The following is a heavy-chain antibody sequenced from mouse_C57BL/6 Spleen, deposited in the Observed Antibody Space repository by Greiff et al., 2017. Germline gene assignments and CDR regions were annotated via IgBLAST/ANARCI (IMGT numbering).Heavy chain of an antibody. CDR2: IDPENGDT. D-gene: IGHD2-4*01. CDR1: GFNIKDDY. Sequence: VQLQQSGAELVRPGASVKLSCTASGFNIKDDYMHWVKQRPEQGLEWIGWIDPENGDTEYASKFQGKATITADTSSNTAYLQPSSLTSEDTAGYYCTSYDYGFAYWGQGTLVTVSA. V-gene: IGHV14-4*01. J-gene: IGHJ3*01. CDR3: TSYDYGFAY.